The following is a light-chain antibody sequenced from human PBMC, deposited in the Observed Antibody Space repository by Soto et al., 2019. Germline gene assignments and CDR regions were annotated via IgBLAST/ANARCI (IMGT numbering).Light chain of an antibody. CDR1: KLGDKY. CDR3: QVWDSTTGV. Sequence: SYELTQPPSVSVSPGQTASITCSGDKLGDKYTYWYQQKPGQSPVLLIYEDKMRPSGIPERFSGSNSGNTATLTISGTQAMDEADYYCQVWDSTTGVFGTGTKVTVL. J-gene: IGLJ1*01. V-gene: IGLV3-1*01. CDR2: EDK.